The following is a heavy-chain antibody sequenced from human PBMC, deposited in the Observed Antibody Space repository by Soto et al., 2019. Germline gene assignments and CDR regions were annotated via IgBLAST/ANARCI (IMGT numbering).Heavy chain of an antibody. V-gene: IGHV1-2*04. Sequence: ASVKVSCKASGYTFTGYYMHWVRQAPGQGLEWMGWINPNSGDTNYAQKFQGWVTMTRDTSISTAYMELSRLRSDDTAVYYCAVKRGYSGYDWGYDAFDIWGQGTMVTVSS. CDR1: GYTFTGYY. CDR3: AVKRGYSGYDWGYDAFDI. J-gene: IGHJ3*02. CDR2: INPNSGDT. D-gene: IGHD5-12*01.